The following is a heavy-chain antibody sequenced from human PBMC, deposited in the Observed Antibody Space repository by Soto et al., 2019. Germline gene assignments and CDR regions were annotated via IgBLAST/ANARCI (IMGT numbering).Heavy chain of an antibody. CDR1: GGSITSDYSC. V-gene: IGHV4-30-4*01. CDR3: YRGMTTVNTLDV. J-gene: IGHJ4*02. Sequence: SETLSLTCTVSGGSITSDYSCWSWIRQPPGEGLEWIGHIFDSGTTYTNPSLRSRVTISVDTSKNHFSLKLSSVTAADTAVYYCYRGMTTVNTLDVWGQGTLVTVSS. CDR2: IFDSGTT. D-gene: IGHD4-4*01.